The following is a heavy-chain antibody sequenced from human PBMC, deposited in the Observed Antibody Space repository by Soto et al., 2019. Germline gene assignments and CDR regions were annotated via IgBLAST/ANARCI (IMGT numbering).Heavy chain of an antibody. CDR3: FLYYYDSSGYYYFGY. CDR1: GFPFRNAW. D-gene: IGHD3-22*01. CDR2: IKSKTDGGTT. Sequence: GGSLRLSCAAPGFPFRNAWMNWVRPAPGEGLEWVGRIKSKTDGGTTDYAAPVKGRFTISRDDSKNTLYLQMNSLKTEDTAVYYCFLYYYDSSGYYYFGYWGQGTLVTVSS. V-gene: IGHV3-15*07. J-gene: IGHJ4*02.